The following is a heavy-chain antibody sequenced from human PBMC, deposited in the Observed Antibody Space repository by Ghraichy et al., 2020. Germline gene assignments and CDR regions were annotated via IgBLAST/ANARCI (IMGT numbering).Heavy chain of an antibody. J-gene: IGHJ6*02. CDR1: GFTFSSYA. D-gene: IGHD3-10*01. CDR2: ISGSGGST. CDR3: AKSMVRGVTPQNYYYYYGMDV. V-gene: IGHV3-23*01. Sequence: GGSLRLSCAASGFTFSSYAMSWVRQAPGKGLEWVSAISGSGGSTYYADSVKGRFTISRDNSKNTLYLQMNSLRAEDTAVYYCAKSMVRGVTPQNYYYYYGMDVWGQGTTVTVSS.